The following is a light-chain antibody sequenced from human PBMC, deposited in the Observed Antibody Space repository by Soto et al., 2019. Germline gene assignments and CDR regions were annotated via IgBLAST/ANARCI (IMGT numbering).Light chain of an antibody. CDR3: QQRSNWPPYMFT. CDR2: DPS. Sequence: EIVLTQSPATLSLSPGERATLSCRASLSVSSYLAWYQQKPGQAHRLLIYDPSNRPTGIPARFSGSGSGTVFTISISSLEPEDFAVYYCQQRSNWPPYMFTFGQGTKLEIK. J-gene: IGKJ2*01. CDR1: LSVSSY. V-gene: IGKV3-11*01.